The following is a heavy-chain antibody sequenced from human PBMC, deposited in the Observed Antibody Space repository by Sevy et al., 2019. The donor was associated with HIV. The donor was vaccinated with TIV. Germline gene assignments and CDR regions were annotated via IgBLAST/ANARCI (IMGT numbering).Heavy chain of an antibody. CDR1: GFTFSDYY. CDR2: ISSSGSTI. Sequence: GGSLRLSCAASGFTFSDYYMSWIRQAPGKGLEWVSYISSSGSTIYYADSVKGRFTISRDNAKNSLYLQMNSLRAEDTAVYYCARDETNSGYDLGCFDPWGQGTLVTVSS. D-gene: IGHD5-12*01. J-gene: IGHJ5*02. V-gene: IGHV3-11*01. CDR3: ARDETNSGYDLGCFDP.